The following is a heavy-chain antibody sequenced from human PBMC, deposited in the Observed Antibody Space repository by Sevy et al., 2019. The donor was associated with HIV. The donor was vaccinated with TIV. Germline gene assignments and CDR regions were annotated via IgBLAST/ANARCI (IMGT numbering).Heavy chain of an antibody. D-gene: IGHD2-2*01. CDR2: ISGNGGST. Sequence: GGSLRLSCAGSGFTFSSYAMNWVRQAPGKGLEWVSAISGNGGSTFYADSVKGRFSISRDNSKNTLYLQMNSLRAEDTAIYYCAKDLLIVVGEGMDVRGQGTTVTVSS. V-gene: IGHV3-23*01. CDR3: AKDLLIVVGEGMDV. J-gene: IGHJ6*02. CDR1: GFTFSSYA.